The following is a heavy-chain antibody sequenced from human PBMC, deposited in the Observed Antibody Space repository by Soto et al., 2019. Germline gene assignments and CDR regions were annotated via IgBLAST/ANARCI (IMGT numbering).Heavy chain of an antibody. V-gene: IGHV3-15*01. CDR1: GFTFSNAW. J-gene: IGHJ6*02. Sequence: PGGSLRLSCAASGFTFSNAWMSWVRQAPGKGLGWVGRIKSKTDGGTTDYAAPVKGRFTISRDDSKNTLYLQMNSLKTEDTAVYYCTTDPKYSSSWYGMDVWGQGTTVTVSS. D-gene: IGHD6-13*01. CDR3: TTDPKYSSSWYGMDV. CDR2: IKSKTDGGTT.